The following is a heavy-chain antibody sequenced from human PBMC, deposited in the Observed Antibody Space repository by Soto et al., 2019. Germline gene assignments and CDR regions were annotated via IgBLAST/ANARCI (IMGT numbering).Heavy chain of an antibody. J-gene: IGHJ5*02. CDR1: GWSFSGYY. CDR3: ARVNKDFWSGSIDP. V-gene: IGHV4-34*01. D-gene: IGHD3-3*01. Sequence: SETLSLTCAVYGWSFSGYYWSWIRQPPGKGLEWIGEINHSGSTNYNPSLKSRVTISVDTSKNQFSLKLSSVTAADTAVYYCARVNKDFWSGSIDPWGQGTLVTVSS. CDR2: INHSGST.